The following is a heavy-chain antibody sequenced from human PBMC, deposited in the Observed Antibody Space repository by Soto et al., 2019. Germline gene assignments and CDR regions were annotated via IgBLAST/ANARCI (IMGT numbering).Heavy chain of an antibody. V-gene: IGHV3-66*01. Sequence: PGGSLRLSCAASGFTVSSNYMSWVRQAPGKGLEWVSVIYSGGSTYYADSVKGRFTISRDNSKNTLYLQMNSLRAEDTAVYYCARSDAEYSGYDYEGSYYYYMDVWGKGTTVTVSS. D-gene: IGHD5-12*01. CDR1: GFTVSSNY. CDR2: IYSGGST. J-gene: IGHJ6*03. CDR3: ARSDAEYSGYDYEGSYYYYMDV.